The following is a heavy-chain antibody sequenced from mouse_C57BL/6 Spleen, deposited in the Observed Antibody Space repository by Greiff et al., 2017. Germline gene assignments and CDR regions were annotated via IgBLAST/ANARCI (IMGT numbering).Heavy chain of an antibody. CDR1: GFTFSSYG. D-gene: IGHD2-3*01. J-gene: IGHJ4*01. V-gene: IGHV5-6*01. Sequence: EVMLVESGGDLVKPGGSLKLSCAASGFTFSSYGMSWVRQTPDKRLEWVATISSGGSYTYYPDSVKGRFTISRGNAKNTLYLQMSSLKSEDTAMYYCARLYDGSNYAMDYWGQGTSVTVSS. CDR2: ISSGGSYT. CDR3: ARLYDGSNYAMDY.